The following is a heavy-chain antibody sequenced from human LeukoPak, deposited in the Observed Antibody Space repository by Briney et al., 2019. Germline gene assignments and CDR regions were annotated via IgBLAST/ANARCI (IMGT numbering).Heavy chain of an antibody. Sequence: GGSLRLSCAASGFTFNTYAMSWVRQAPGKGLEWVSSITGSGGATYYADSVKGRFTISRDNSRNTLYLQMNSLRIEDTAVYYCAKIPSSSTYFDYWGQGTLVTVSS. CDR1: GFTFNTYA. V-gene: IGHV3-23*01. CDR3: AKIPSSSTYFDY. CDR2: ITGSGGAT. J-gene: IGHJ4*02. D-gene: IGHD6-6*01.